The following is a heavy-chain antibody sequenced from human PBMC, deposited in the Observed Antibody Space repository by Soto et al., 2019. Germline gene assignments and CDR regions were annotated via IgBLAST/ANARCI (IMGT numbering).Heavy chain of an antibody. Sequence: GGSLRLSCAASGFTFSSYGMTWVRQAPGKGLEWVSFSSATGAGTYYADSVKGRFTISRDNSKNTLYLQMTSLRADDTAVYYCAKDRRTGGNYGFYSDFWGQGALVTVSS. CDR3: AKDRRTGGNYGFYSDF. D-gene: IGHD1-7*01. J-gene: IGHJ4*02. V-gene: IGHV3-23*01. CDR1: GFTFSSYG. CDR2: SSATGAGT.